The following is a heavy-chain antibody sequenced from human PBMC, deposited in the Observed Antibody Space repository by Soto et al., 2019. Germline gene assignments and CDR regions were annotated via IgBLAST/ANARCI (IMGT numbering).Heavy chain of an antibody. V-gene: IGHV1-2*02. D-gene: IGHD2-2*01. CDR1: GYTFTGYY. CDR2: INPNSGGT. J-gene: IGHJ5*02. CDR3: ARVRGGYCSSTSCYNWFDP. Sequence: RASVKVSCKASGYTFTGYYMHWVRQAPGQGLEWMGWINPNSGGTNYAQKFQGRVTMTRDTSISTAYMELSRLRSDDTAVYYCARVRGGYCSSTSCYNWFDPWGQGTLVTVSS.